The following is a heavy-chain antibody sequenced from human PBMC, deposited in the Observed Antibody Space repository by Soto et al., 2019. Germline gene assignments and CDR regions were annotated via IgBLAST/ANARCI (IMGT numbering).Heavy chain of an antibody. CDR3: VRGVRLHFDL. CDR2: ISGSGNKT. J-gene: IGHJ4*02. V-gene: IGHV3-23*01. CDR1: GFTFSTYA. Sequence: GGSLRLSCGVSGFTFSTYAMSWVRQAPGKGLEWVSAISGSGNKTFYADSVKGRFTTSRDNSKNTLHLHMSSLRVEDTAVYYCVRGVRLHFDLWGQGTLVTVSS.